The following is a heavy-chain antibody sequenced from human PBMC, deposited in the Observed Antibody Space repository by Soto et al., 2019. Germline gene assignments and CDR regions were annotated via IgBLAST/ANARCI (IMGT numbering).Heavy chain of an antibody. CDR2: INHSGST. Sequence: PSETLSLTCASYGGTFSGYYWSWIREPPGKGLEWIGDINHSGSTNYKPSLKSRVIISVDTSMYQFFLKLFFVTVADTVVYYCARGSREFYDFWSGYKTPDYYYYYYMDVWGKGTTVS. CDR3: ARGSREFYDFWSGYKTPDYYYYYYMDV. J-gene: IGHJ6*03. D-gene: IGHD3-3*01. CDR1: GGTFSGYY. V-gene: IGHV4-34*01.